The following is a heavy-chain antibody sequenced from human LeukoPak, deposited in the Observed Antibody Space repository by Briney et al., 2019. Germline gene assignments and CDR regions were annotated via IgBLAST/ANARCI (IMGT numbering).Heavy chain of an antibody. CDR1: GFTFSSYS. CDR2: ISSSSSYI. V-gene: IGHV3-21*01. J-gene: IGHJ6*03. Sequence: GGSLRLSCAASGFTFSSYSMNWVRQAPGKGLEWVSSISSSSSYIYYADSVKGRFTISRDNSKNTLYLQMNSLRAEDTAVYYCAKGSGNDPYYYYMDVWGKGTTVTVSS. D-gene: IGHD3-3*01. CDR3: AKGSGNDPYYYYMDV.